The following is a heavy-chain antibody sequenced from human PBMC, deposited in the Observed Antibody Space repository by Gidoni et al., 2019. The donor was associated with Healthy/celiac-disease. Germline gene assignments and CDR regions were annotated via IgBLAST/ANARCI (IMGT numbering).Heavy chain of an antibody. CDR2: ISSSSSYI. CDR3: ARLRSAGEYYFDY. CDR1: GFTFSSYS. D-gene: IGHD3-10*01. V-gene: IGHV3-21*01. Sequence: EVQLVESGGGLVKPGGSLRLSCAASGFTFSSYSMNWVRQAPGKGLELVSSISSSSSYIYYADSVKGRFTISRDNAKNSLYLQMNSLRAEDTAVYYCARLRSAGEYYFDYWGQGTLVTLS. J-gene: IGHJ4*02.